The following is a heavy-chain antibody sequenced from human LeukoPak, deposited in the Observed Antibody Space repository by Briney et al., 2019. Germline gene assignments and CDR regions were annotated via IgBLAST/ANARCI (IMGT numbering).Heavy chain of an antibody. Sequence: SETLSLTCAVYGGSFSGYYWSWIRQPPGKGLEWIGEINHSGSTNYNPSLKSRVTISVDTSKNQFSLKLSSVTAADTAVYYCARHRDSGYDLEDYYYYMDVWGKGTTVTVSS. CDR2: INHSGST. V-gene: IGHV4-34*01. CDR1: GGSFSGYY. J-gene: IGHJ6*03. D-gene: IGHD5-12*01. CDR3: ARHRDSGYDLEDYYYYMDV.